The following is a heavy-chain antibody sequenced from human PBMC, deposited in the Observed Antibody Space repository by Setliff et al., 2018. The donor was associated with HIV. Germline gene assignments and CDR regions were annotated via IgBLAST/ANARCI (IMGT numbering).Heavy chain of an antibody. CDR2: IDHSGST. D-gene: IGHD2-2*01. CDR1: GGSFSGYH. Sequence: SETLSLTCAVYGGSFSGYHWSWIRQSPGKGLEWIGEIDHSGSTDDNPSLKSRVTISVDTSKNQFSLKLSSVTAADTATYYCAREGSSTSPIPLWGQGILVTVSS. V-gene: IGHV4-34*01. J-gene: IGHJ4*02. CDR3: AREGSSTSPIPL.